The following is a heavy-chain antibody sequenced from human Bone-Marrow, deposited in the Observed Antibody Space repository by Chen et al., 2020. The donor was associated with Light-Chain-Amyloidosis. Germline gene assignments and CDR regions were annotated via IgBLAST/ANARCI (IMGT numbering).Heavy chain of an antibody. V-gene: IGHV1-69-2*01. J-gene: IGHJ4*02. CDR1: ESTFTDSY. Sequence: EVQLTQSGHKLKTTGATVKISGTVTESTFTDSYFHWVQQAPGQRREWVGFVDPEDGTTVYAEKFQGRVTITADTSTATVFMQLSSLRSADTAVYYCATEFGITGLGAAYWGQGTLVTVSS. D-gene: IGHD1-20*01. CDR2: VDPEDGTT. CDR3: ATEFGITGLGAAY.